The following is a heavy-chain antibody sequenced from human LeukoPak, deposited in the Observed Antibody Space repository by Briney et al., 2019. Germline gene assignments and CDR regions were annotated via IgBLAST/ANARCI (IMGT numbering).Heavy chain of an antibody. CDR2: IYYSGST. CDR1: GGPISSYY. V-gene: IGHV4-59*01. J-gene: IGHJ3*02. Sequence: SETLSLTCTVSGGPISSYYWSWIRQPPGKGLEWIGYIYYSGSTNYNPSLKSRVTISVDTSKNQFSLKLSSVTAADTAVYYCARDFYYGSGGDAFDIWGQGTMVTVSS. D-gene: IGHD3-10*01. CDR3: ARDFYYGSGGDAFDI.